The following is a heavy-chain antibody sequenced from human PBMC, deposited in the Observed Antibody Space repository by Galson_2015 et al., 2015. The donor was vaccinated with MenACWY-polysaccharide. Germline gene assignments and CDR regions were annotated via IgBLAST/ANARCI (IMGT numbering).Heavy chain of an antibody. CDR2: INAGNGNT. Sequence: SVKVSCKASGYTFTSYAMHWVRQAPGQRLEWMGWINAGNGNTKYSQKFQGRVTITRVTSASTAYMELSSLRSEDTAVYYCARAAVAGTPLMGYWGQGTLVTVSS. J-gene: IGHJ4*02. CDR1: GYTFTSYA. V-gene: IGHV1-3*01. CDR3: ARAAVAGTPLMGY. D-gene: IGHD6-19*01.